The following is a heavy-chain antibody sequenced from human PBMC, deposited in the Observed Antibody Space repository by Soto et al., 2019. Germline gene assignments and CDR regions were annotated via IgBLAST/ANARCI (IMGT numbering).Heavy chain of an antibody. V-gene: IGHV6-1*01. J-gene: IGHJ2*01. Sequence: QVQLQQSGPGLVKPSQTLSLICAISGDSVSSASATWSWIRQSPSGRLEWLGRTYYRSKWHNDYAVSVKCRIAIIPDTSKNQVSLQLSSVTLEDTAVYFCARDGSGYQWYFDVWGRGSLVTVSS. D-gene: IGHD5-12*01. CDR3: ARDGSGYQWYFDV. CDR1: GDSVSSASAT. CDR2: TYYRSKWHN.